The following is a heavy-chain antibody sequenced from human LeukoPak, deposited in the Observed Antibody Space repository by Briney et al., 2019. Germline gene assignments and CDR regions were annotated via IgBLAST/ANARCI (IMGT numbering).Heavy chain of an antibody. D-gene: IGHD6-19*01. J-gene: IGHJ4*02. Sequence: PGGSLRLSCAASGFTFSLYSMNWVRQAPGKGLQWVSSISDSGAKTYYLDSVKGRATISRDNAKNSSYLEMNSLVAEDTAVYYCARDPIAVMGGVSFDYWGQGILVTVSS. CDR3: ARDPIAVMGGVSFDY. CDR1: GFTFSLYS. CDR2: ISDSGAKT. V-gene: IGHV3-21*01.